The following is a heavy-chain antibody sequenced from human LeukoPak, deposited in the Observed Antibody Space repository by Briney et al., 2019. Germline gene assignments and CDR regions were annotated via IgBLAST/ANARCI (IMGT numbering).Heavy chain of an antibody. Sequence: ASVKVSCKASGYTFTSHAMNWVRQAPGQGLEWMGWINTNTGNPTYAQGFTGRFVFSLDTSVSTAYLQISSLKAEDTAVYYCAREPLSSSWSYYYYYGMDVWGQGTTVTVSS. CDR1: GYTFTSHA. CDR2: INTNTGNP. V-gene: IGHV7-4-1*02. D-gene: IGHD6-13*01. CDR3: AREPLSSSWSYYYYYGMDV. J-gene: IGHJ6*02.